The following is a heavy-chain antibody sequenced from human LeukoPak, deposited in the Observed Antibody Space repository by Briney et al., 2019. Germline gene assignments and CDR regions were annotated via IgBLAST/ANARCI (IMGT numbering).Heavy chain of an antibody. D-gene: IGHD5-24*01. CDR2: INWKTGNG. Sequence: PGGSLRLSYAVSLFNFDDYAMHWARQAPGRGLEWVSGINWKTGNGIYADSVKGRFTISRDNAKNSLYLQMSSLRAEDTALYYCTRRAARWQFDLWGRGTLLTVSS. CDR3: TRRAARWQFDL. CDR1: LFNFDDYA. J-gene: IGHJ2*01. V-gene: IGHV3-9*01.